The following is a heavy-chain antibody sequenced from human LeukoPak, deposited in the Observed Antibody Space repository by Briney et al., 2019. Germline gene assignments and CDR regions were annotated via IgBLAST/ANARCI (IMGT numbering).Heavy chain of an antibody. CDR3: ARSDYGSAPVDY. CDR2: IYYSGSA. V-gene: IGHV4-59*01. CDR1: GGSISSYY. D-gene: IGHD3-10*01. J-gene: IGHJ4*02. Sequence: SETLSLTCTVSGGSISSYYWSWIRQPPGKGLEWIGYIYYSGSANYNPSLKSRVTISVDTSKNQFSLKLSSVTAADTAVYYCARSDYGSAPVDYWGQGTLVTVSS.